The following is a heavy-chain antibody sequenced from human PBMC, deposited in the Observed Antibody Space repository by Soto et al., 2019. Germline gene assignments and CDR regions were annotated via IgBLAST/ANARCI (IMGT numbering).Heavy chain of an antibody. D-gene: IGHD4-17*01. V-gene: IGHV3-66*01. CDR1: LFIVSDNY. J-gene: IGHJ4*02. Sequence: EVRLVQSGGGLVQPGGSLRLSCAASLFIVSDNYMSWARQAPGKGLEWVSLIYSGGGTDYAESVKGRFTISRDNSKNTLYLQMNSLKAEDTGIYYCATRMTTAPYWGQGTVVTVSS. CDR3: ATRMTTAPY. CDR2: IYSGGGT.